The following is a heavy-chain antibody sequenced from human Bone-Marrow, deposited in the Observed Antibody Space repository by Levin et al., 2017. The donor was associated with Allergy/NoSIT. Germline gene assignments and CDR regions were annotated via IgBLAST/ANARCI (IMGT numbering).Heavy chain of an antibody. V-gene: IGHV5-51*01. J-gene: IGHJ5*02. CDR1: GYSFTTYW. CDR3: ARSPRKQTDWFDP. D-gene: IGHD1-14*01. CDR2: IYPGDSDT. Sequence: PGGSLRLSCKGSGYSFTTYWIGWVRQMPGKGLEWMGIIYPGDSDTRYSPSFQGQVTISADKSISTAYLQWSSLKASDTAMYYCARSPRKQTDWFDPWGQGTLVTVSS.